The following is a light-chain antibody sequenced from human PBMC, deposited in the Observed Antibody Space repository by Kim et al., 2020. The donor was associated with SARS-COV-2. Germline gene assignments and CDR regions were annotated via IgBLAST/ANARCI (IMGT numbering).Light chain of an antibody. CDR1: QDSTHY. V-gene: IGKV1-33*01. CDR3: HQYDDLI. Sequence: LSDSVRDRVTITCQASQDSTHYLNLYQHKPGKAPKLLIYDASKLETGVPSRFSGSGSGTHFTFTISSLQPEDIATYYCHQYDDLIFGGGTKVDIK. J-gene: IGKJ4*01. CDR2: DAS.